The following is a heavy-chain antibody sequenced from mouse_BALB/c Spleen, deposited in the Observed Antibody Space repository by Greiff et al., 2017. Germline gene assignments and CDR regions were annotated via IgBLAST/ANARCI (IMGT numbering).Heavy chain of an antibody. CDR1: GFTFSSYA. CDR3: ARGGDYYGSSYNAMDY. CDR2: ISSGGST. D-gene: IGHD1-1*01. J-gene: IGHJ4*01. V-gene: IGHV5-6-5*01. Sequence: EVKVVESGGGLVKPGGSLKLSCAASGFTFSSYAMSWVRQTPEKRLEWVASISSGGSTYYPDSVKGRFTISRDNARNILYLQMSSLRSEDTAMYYCARGGDYYGSSYNAMDYWGQGTSVTVSS.